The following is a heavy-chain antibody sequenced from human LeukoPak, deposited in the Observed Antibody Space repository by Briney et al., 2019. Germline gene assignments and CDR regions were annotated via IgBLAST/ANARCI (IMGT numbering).Heavy chain of an antibody. D-gene: IGHD5-12*01. CDR2: ISSNGGSS. V-gene: IGHV3-64*04. J-gene: IGHJ4*02. Sequence: PGGSLRLSCSASGFTFSAYAMYWVRQAPGKGLEYVSGISSNGGSSFYADSVKGRFTISRDNSKNTLYVQMNSLRAEDTAVYYCAKDLLAATIDYYFDYWGQGTLVTVSS. CDR3: AKDLLAATIDYYFDY. CDR1: GFTFSAYA.